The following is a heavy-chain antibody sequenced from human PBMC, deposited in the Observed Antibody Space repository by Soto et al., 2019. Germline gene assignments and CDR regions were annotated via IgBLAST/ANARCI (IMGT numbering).Heavy chain of an antibody. CDR1: GFPFSSYG. J-gene: IGHJ6*03. V-gene: IGHV3-48*01. CDR3: ARDRRRNYYYYMDV. Sequence: EVQLVESGGGLVQPGGSLRLSCAASGFPFSSYGMNWVRQAPGKGLEWVLYISSSSSTIYYADSVKGRFTISRDNAKNSLYLQMNSLRAEDTAVYYCARDRRRNYYYYMDVWGKGTTVTVSS. CDR2: ISSSSSTI.